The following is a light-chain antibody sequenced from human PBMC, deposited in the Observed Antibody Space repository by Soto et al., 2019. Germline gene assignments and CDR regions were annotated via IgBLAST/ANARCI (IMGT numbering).Light chain of an antibody. CDR3: QQYGSSLIT. CDR2: GTS. CDR1: QSVSSKY. J-gene: IGKJ3*01. V-gene: IGKV3-20*01. Sequence: EIVLTQSPGTLSLSPGERATLSCRASQSVSSKYLAWYQQKPGQAPRVLIYGTSSRASGVPGRFSGGGSGTDFTLTITRLEPEDFAVYYCQQYGSSLITFGPGTTVDFK.